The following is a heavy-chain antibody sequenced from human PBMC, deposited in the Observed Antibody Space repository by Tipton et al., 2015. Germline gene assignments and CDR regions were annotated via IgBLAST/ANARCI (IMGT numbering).Heavy chain of an antibody. CDR3: ARNSAYYFAMDV. CDR2: MYSDGTT. Sequence: GSLRLSCAASGFSVSTNYMTWVRQAPGKGLECVSIMYSDGTTYFADSVKGRFTISRDNSKDTLYLQMNSLRDEDTAAYYCARNSAYYFAMDVWGQGTTVTVSS. D-gene: IGHD1-26*01. CDR1: GFSVSTNY. J-gene: IGHJ6*02. V-gene: IGHV3-53*01.